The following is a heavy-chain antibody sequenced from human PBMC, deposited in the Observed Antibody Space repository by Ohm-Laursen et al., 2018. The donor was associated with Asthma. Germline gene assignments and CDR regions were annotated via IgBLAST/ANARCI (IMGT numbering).Heavy chain of an antibody. CDR3: ARTNLEYDAFDI. Sequence: GSSVKVSCKASGGTFSSYAISWVRQAPGQGLEWMGGIIPIFGTANYAQKFQGRVTITADESTSTVYMELSSLRSEDTAVYYCARTNLEYDAFDIWGQGTMVTVSS. CDR2: IIPIFGTA. J-gene: IGHJ3*02. V-gene: IGHV1-69*01. D-gene: IGHD3-3*01. CDR1: GGTFSSYA.